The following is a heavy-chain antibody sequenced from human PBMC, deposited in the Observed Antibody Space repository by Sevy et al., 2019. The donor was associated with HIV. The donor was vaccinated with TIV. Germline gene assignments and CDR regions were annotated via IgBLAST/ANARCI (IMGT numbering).Heavy chain of an antibody. CDR3: ARDRVGRSSRRWDRIDAFDI. J-gene: IGHJ3*02. Sequence: ASVKVSCKASGYTFTNYGISWVRQAPGQGLEWMGWISAYNGNTNYAQKLQGRVTMTTDTSTSTAYMELRSLRSDDTAVYFCARDRVGRSSRRWDRIDAFDIWGQGTMVTVSS. V-gene: IGHV1-18*01. CDR2: ISAYNGNT. CDR1: GYTFTNYG. D-gene: IGHD6-13*01.